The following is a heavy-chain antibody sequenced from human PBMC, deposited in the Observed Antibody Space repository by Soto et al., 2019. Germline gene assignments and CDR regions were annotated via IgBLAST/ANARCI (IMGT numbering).Heavy chain of an antibody. CDR2: IIPMFGTA. CDR1: GGTFSTYA. Sequence: QIQLVQSGAEVKKPESSVKVSCKDPGGTFSTYAISWVLQAPGQGLEWMGGIIPMFGTANYAQRFQDRVTITADESTNTVYMELSSLRSEDTAVYFCASGIQLWLRRINNGYSGWGQGTLVTVSS. CDR3: ASGIQLWLRRINNGYSG. J-gene: IGHJ4*02. V-gene: IGHV1-69*12. D-gene: IGHD5-18*01.